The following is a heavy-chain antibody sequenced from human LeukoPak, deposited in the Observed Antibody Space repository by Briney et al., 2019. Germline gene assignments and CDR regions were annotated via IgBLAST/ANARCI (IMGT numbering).Heavy chain of an antibody. V-gene: IGHV3-21*01. CDR3: ARLPELPGFGDY. D-gene: IGHD3-10*01. CDR2: ISSRSDYI. Sequence: GGSLRLSCAASGFTFSTYAMSWVRQAPGKGLEWVSSISSRSDYIYYADSVKGRFTISRDDAKNSLYLQMNSLRAEDTAVYYCARLPELPGFGDYWGPGTLVTVSS. CDR1: GFTFSTYA. J-gene: IGHJ4*02.